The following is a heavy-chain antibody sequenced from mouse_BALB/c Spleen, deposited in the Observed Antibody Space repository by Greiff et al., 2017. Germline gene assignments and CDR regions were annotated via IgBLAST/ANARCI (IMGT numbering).Heavy chain of an antibody. V-gene: IGHV14-3*02. CDR1: GFNIKDTY. CDR3: ARLYRSYGYFDV. CDR2: IDPANGNT. D-gene: IGHD2-14*01. Sequence: EVQLQQSGAELVKPGASVKLSCTASGFNIKDTYMHWVKQRPEQGLEWIGRIDPANGNTKYDPKFQGKATITADTSSNTAYLQLSSLTSEDTAVYYCARLYRSYGYFDVWGAGTTVTVSS. J-gene: IGHJ1*01.